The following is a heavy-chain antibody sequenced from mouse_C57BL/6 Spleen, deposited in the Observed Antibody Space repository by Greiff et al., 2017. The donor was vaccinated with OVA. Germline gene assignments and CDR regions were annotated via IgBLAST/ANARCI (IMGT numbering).Heavy chain of an antibody. V-gene: IGHV14-1*01. J-gene: IGHJ1*03. D-gene: IGHD1-1*01. CDR2: IDPEDGDT. Sequence: VQLQQSGAELVRPGASVKLSCTASGFNIKDYYMHWVKQRPEQGLEWIGRIDPEDGDTEYAPKFQGKATMTADTSSNTAYLQLSSLTSEDTAVYYCTRTTVVAHRYFDVWGTGTTVTVSS. CDR1: GFNIKDYY. CDR3: TRTTVVAHRYFDV.